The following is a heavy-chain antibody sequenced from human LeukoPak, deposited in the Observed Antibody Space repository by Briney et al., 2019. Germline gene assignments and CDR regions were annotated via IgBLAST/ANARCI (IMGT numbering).Heavy chain of an antibody. Sequence: ASVKVSCKASGYTFTSYHMHWVRQAPGQGLEWMGIINPSGGSTSYAQKFQGRVTITRDMSTSTVYMELSSLRSEDTAVYYCARALNDFWSGYPDYWGQGTLVTVSS. J-gene: IGHJ4*02. V-gene: IGHV1-46*01. CDR1: GYTFTSYH. CDR2: INPSGGST. CDR3: ARALNDFWSGYPDY. D-gene: IGHD3-3*01.